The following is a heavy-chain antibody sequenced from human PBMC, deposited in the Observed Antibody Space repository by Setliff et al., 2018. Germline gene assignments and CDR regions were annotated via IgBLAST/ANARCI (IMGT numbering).Heavy chain of an antibody. V-gene: IGHV3-13*01. J-gene: IGHJ4*02. D-gene: IGHD3-10*01. Sequence: GSLRLSCAVSGFTFTNYALHWVRQATGKGLEWVSAIGGVGDIYYLDSVKGRFTISRDNSENTLFLQMTSLRPEDTGVYYCAKVKKPLIRGSGFDYWGRGTLVTVSS. CDR2: IGGVGDI. CDR1: GFTFTNYA. CDR3: AKVKKPLIRGSGFDY.